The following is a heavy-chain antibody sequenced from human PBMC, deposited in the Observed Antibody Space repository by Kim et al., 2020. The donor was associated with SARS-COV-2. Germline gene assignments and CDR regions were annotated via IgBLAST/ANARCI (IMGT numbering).Heavy chain of an antibody. Sequence: LTSRVTISVDTSKNQFSLKLSSGTAADTAVYYCARVGSGKWFGELLHIDYWGQGTLVTVSS. D-gene: IGHD3-10*01. J-gene: IGHJ4*02. CDR3: ARVGSGKWFGELLHIDY. V-gene: IGHV4-31*02.